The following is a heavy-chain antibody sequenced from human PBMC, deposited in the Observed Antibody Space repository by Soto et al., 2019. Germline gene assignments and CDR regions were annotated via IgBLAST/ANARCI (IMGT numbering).Heavy chain of an antibody. D-gene: IGHD1-26*01. CDR1: GFTFSSYS. J-gene: IGHJ4*02. CDR2: ISSSSNTI. Sequence: GGSLRLSCAASGFTFSSYSMNWVRQAPGKGLQWISYISSSSNTIYYADSVKGRFTISRDNSKNTLYLQMNSLRAEDTAMYYCAKDLLVVGLTPAYYWGQGTLVTVSS. V-gene: IGHV3-48*01. CDR3: AKDLLVVGLTPAYY.